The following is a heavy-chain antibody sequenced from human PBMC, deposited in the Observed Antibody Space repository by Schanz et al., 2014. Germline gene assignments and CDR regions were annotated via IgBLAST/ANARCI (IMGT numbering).Heavy chain of an antibody. D-gene: IGHD2-15*01. CDR2: ISSSSSYI. CDR3: ARDKGGLIPFDY. Sequence: EEQLLESGGALVQPGGSLRLSCAASGFSFSNYALVWVRQPPGKGLEWISSISSSSSYIYYADSVKGRFTISRDNAKSSLFLQMNSLRAEDTAVYYCARDKGGLIPFDYWGQGTLVTVSS. J-gene: IGHJ4*02. V-gene: IGHV3-21*06. CDR1: GFSFSNYA.